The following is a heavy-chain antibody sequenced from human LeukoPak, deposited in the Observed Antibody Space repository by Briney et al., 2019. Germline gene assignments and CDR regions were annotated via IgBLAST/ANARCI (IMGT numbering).Heavy chain of an antibody. D-gene: IGHD3-22*01. CDR1: GYTFTGYY. CDR2: INPNSGGT. J-gene: IGHJ2*01. V-gene: IGHV1-2*02. Sequence: GASVKVSCKASGYTFTGYYMHWVRQAPGQGLEWMGWINPNSGGTNYAQNFQGRVTMTRGTSINTAYMELSRLRSDDTAVYYCAINPDSSGGGSDWYFDLWGRGTLVTVSS. CDR3: AINPDSSGGGSDWYFDL.